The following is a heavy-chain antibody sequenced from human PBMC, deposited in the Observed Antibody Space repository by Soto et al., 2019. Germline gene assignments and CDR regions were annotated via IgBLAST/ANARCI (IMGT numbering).Heavy chain of an antibody. CDR1: GFTFSSYA. J-gene: IGHJ6*03. V-gene: IGHV3-23*01. D-gene: IGHD6-6*01. Sequence: GGSLRLSCAASGFTFSSYAMSWVRQAPGKGLEWVSAISGSGGSTYYADSVKGRFTISRDNSKNTLYLQMNSLRAEDTAVYYCAKDFWDRGAARAGRDYYYYYMDVWGKGTTVTVSS. CDR3: AKDFWDRGAARAGRDYYYYYMDV. CDR2: ISGSGGST.